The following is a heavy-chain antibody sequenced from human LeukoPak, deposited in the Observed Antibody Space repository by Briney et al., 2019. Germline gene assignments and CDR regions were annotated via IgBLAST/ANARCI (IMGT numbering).Heavy chain of an antibody. V-gene: IGHV2-5*02. J-gene: IGHJ4*02. CDR3: ARIRGTYCSSTTCSFEDF. CDR2: IYWDDDK. D-gene: IGHD2-2*01. Sequence: SGPTLVKPTQTLTLTCTFSGFSLRSSGVAVGWIRQPPGKALEWLALIYWDDDKRYSPSLKTRLTITKDTSKNQVVLIMTNMDPVDTATYYCARIRGTYCSSTTCSFEDFWGQGTLVTVSS. CDR1: GFSLRSSGVA.